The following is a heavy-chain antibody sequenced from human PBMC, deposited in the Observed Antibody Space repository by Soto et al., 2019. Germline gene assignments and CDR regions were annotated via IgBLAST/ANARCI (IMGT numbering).Heavy chain of an antibody. D-gene: IGHD3-16*02. CDR1: GDSISSSGSS. Sequence: SETLSLTCGVSGDSISSSGSSWNWIRQPPGKGLEWIGYIHHAGGTFYNPSLDSRVTIAGDRSKNQFSLKLSSVTAADTAVYYCPRGPSFYWGQGTLVTVSS. J-gene: IGHJ4*02. CDR3: PRGPSFY. CDR2: IHHAGGT. V-gene: IGHV4-30-2*01.